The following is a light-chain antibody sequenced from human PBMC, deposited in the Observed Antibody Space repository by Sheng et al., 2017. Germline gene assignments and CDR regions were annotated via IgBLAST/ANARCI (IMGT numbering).Light chain of an antibody. CDR2: DDT. Sequence: SYVLTQPPSVSVAPGKTASITCGGNNIGTKTVHWYQQKPGQAPVLVVCDDTDRPSGIPERFSGSNSGNTATLTISRVEAGDEADYYCQVWDNRRDHLVVFGGGTEADRP. J-gene: IGLJ2*01. V-gene: IGLV3-21*03. CDR3: QVWDNRRDHLVV. CDR1: NIGTKT.